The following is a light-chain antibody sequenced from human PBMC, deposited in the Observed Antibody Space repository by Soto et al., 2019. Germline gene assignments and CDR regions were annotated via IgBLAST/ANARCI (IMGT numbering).Light chain of an antibody. V-gene: IGKV1-5*01. J-gene: IGKJ1*01. CDR2: DVS. CDR3: QQYNSYSGT. Sequence: DIQMTQSPSTLSASVGDRVSITCRASLSVGSWLAWYQQKPGKAPKLLIYDVSNLESGVPSRFSGSGSGTEFTLTISSLQPDDFATYYCQQYNSYSGTFGQGTKVDIK. CDR1: LSVGSW.